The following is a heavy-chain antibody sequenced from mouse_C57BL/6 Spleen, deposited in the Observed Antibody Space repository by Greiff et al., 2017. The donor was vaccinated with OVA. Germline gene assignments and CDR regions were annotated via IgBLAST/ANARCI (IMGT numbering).Heavy chain of an antibody. Sequence: QVQLQQSGAELVRPGASVTLSCKASGYTFTDYEMHWVKQTPVHGLEWIGAIDPETGGTAYNQKFTGKAILTADKSSSTAYMELRSLTSEDSAVYYCTRWESLSQTEPHAMDYWGQGTSVTVSS. V-gene: IGHV1-15*01. CDR3: TRWESLSQTEPHAMDY. CDR1: GYTFTDYE. CDR2: IDPETGGT. D-gene: IGHD4-1*01. J-gene: IGHJ4*01.